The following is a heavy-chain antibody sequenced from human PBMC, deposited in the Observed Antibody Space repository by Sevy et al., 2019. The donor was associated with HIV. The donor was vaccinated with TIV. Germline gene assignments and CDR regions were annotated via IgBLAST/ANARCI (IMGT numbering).Heavy chain of an antibody. Sequence: ASVKVSCKVSGYTLTEFSIHWVRQAPGKGLEWMGGFDPGDGDAETPYAQKFRDRLTMTADTSTDTVYMELSSLRSEDTAVYYCATDTTGYHSTLDYWGQGTLVNVSS. D-gene: IGHD3-9*01. CDR2: FDPGDGDAET. CDR3: ATDTTGYHSTLDY. J-gene: IGHJ4*02. CDR1: GYTLTEFS. V-gene: IGHV1-24*01.